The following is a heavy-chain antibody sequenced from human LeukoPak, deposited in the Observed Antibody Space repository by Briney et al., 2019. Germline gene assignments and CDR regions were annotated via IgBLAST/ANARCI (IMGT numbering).Heavy chain of an antibody. CDR3: ARQVVPAANAYYYCYMDV. J-gene: IGHJ6*03. CDR1: GYSISSGYY. D-gene: IGHD2-2*01. V-gene: IGHV4-38-2*02. CDR2: IYHSGST. Sequence: SETLSLTCTVSGYSISSGYYWGWIRQPPGKGLEWIGSIYHSGSTYYNPSLKSRVTISVDTSKNQFSLKLSSVTAADTAVYYCARQVVPAANAYYYCYMDVWGKGTTVTISS.